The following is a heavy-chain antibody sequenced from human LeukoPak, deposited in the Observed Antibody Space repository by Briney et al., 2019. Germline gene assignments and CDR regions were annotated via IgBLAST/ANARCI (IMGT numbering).Heavy chain of an antibody. CDR3: AGTYSSGWYDIGY. CDR1: GGSFSGYY. V-gene: IGHV4-34*01. D-gene: IGHD6-19*01. CDR2: INHSGST. J-gene: IGHJ4*02. Sequence: PSETLSLTCAVYGGSFSGYYWSWIRQPPGKGLEWIGEINHSGSTNYNPSLKSRVTISVDTSKNQFSLKLSSVTAADTAVYYCAGTYSSGWYDIGYWGQGTLVTVSS.